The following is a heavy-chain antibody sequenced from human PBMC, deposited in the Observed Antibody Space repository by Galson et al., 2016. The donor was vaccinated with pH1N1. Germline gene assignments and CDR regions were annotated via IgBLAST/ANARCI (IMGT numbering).Heavy chain of an antibody. J-gene: IGHJ6*02. CDR1: GFNFDTFA. V-gene: IGHV3-30*03. Sequence: SLRLSCAASGFNFDTFAMHWVRRTPGKGLEWVAFISYNGHDESYADSLKGRFTVSRDNSKNRLYLHMNSLRHDDTGLYYCAREDWSYGDTYYNGMDVWGQGTTVTVSS. CDR2: ISYNGHDE. CDR3: AREDWSYGDTYYNGMDV. D-gene: IGHD1-26*01.